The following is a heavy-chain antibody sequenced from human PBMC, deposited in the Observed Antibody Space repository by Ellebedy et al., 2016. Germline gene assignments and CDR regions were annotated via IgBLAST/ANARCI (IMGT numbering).Heavy chain of an antibody. CDR3: TSDGISNYRYYYYGMDV. V-gene: IGHV3-49*04. CDR1: GFTFSSHA. Sequence: GESLKISCEASGFTFSSHAMSWVRQAPGKGLEWVGFIRSKAYGGTTEYAASVKGRFTISRDDSKDTVYLQMNSLKTEDTVVYYCTSDGISNYRYYYYGMDVWGQGTTVTVSS. CDR2: IRSKAYGGTT. J-gene: IGHJ6*02. D-gene: IGHD4-11*01.